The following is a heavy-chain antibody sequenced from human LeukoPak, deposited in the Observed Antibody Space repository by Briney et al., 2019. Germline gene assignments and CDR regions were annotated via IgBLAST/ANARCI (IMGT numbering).Heavy chain of an antibody. CDR1: GGTFSSYT. D-gene: IGHD2-2*01. V-gene: IGHV1-69*02. CDR2: IIPILGIA. CDR3: ARGPLHCSSTSCYLPLGYFDY. J-gene: IGHJ4*02. Sequence: ASVKVSCKASGGTFSSYTISWVRQAPGQGLEWMGRIIPILGIANYAQKSQGRVTITADKSTSTSYMELSILRSEDTAVYYCARGPLHCSSTSCYLPLGYFDYWGQGTLVTVSS.